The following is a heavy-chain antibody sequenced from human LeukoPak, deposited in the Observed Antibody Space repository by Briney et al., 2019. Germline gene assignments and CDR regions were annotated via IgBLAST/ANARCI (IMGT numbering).Heavy chain of an antibody. J-gene: IGHJ3*02. D-gene: IGHD6-13*01. Sequence: SETLSLTCTVSGGSISSYYWSWIRQPPGKGLEWIGYIYHSGSTYYNPSLKSRVTISVDTSKNQFSLKLSSVTAADTAVYYCARVEAAAGIWGQGTMVTVSS. CDR3: ARVEAAAGI. CDR1: GGSISSYY. CDR2: IYHSGST. V-gene: IGHV4-4*09.